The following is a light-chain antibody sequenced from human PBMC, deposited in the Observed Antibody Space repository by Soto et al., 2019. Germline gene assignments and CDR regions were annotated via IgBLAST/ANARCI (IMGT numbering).Light chain of an antibody. Sequence: DIVMTQTPLSLSVTPGQPASISCRSSQSLLHSDGKTYLYWYLQKPDQSPQLLIYEVSNRLSGVPERFSGSGSGTDFTLKISRVEAEDVGVYYCMQSLQLRTFGQGTK. CDR1: QSLLHSDGKTY. J-gene: IGKJ1*01. CDR3: MQSLQLRT. V-gene: IGKV2D-29*02. CDR2: EVS.